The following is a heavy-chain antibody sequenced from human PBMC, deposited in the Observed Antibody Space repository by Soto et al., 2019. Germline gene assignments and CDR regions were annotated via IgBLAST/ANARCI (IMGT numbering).Heavy chain of an antibody. J-gene: IGHJ6*02. V-gene: IGHV6-1*01. Sequence: PSQTLSLTCVISGDSVSSNSVAWNWIRQSPSRGLEWLGRTYYRSKWYNDYAVSVESRLTINPDTSKNQFSLQLNSVTPEDTAVYYCARDFPYKALWGSQYYYGMDVWGQGTTVTVSS. CDR3: ARDFPYKALWGSQYYYGMDV. D-gene: IGHD7-27*01. CDR1: GDSVSSNSVA. CDR2: TYYRSKWYN.